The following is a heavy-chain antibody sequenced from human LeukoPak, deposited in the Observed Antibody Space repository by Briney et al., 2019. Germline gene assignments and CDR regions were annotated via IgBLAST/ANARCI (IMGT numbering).Heavy chain of an antibody. CDR1: GCTFSSYS. V-gene: IGHV3-21*01. CDR2: ISSSSSYI. D-gene: IGHD5-18*01. Sequence: GGSLRLSCAASGCTFSSYSMNWVRQAPGKGLEWVSSISSSSSYIYYAGSVKGRFTISRDNAKNSLYLQMNSLRAEDTAVYYCARPVGYSYGTDAFDIWGQGTMVTVSS. CDR3: ARPVGYSYGTDAFDI. J-gene: IGHJ3*02.